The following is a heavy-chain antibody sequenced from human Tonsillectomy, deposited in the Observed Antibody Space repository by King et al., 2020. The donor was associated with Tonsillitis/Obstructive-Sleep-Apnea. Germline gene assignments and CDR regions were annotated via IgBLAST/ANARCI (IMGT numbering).Heavy chain of an antibody. J-gene: IGHJ6*03. V-gene: IGHV3-20*04. CDR1: GFTFDDYG. CDR2: INWNGGRT. D-gene: IGHD5-18*01. Sequence: VQLVESGGGVVRPGGSLRLSCAASGFTFDDYGMSWVRQAPGKGLEWVSGINWNGGRTGYAASVKGRFTISRDNAKNSLYLQMNSLRAEDTALYYCARARIQPNYYYYYMDVWGKGTTVTVSS. CDR3: ARARIQPNYYYYYMDV.